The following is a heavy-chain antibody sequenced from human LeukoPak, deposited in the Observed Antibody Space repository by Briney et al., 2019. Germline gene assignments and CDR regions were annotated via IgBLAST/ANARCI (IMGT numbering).Heavy chain of an antibody. CDR1: GGSISSSSYY. D-gene: IGHD5-24*01. V-gene: IGHV4-39*01. CDR2: IYYSGST. CDR3: ARGMATIFRKQEFDY. J-gene: IGHJ4*02. Sequence: PSETLSLTCTVSGGSISSSSYYWGWIRQPPGKGLEWIGSIYYSGSTYYNPSLKSRVTISVDTSKNQFSLKLSSVTAADTAVYYCARGMATIFRKQEFDYWGQGTLVTVSS.